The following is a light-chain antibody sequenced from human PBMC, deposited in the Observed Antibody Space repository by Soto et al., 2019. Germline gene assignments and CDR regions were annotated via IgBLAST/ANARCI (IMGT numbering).Light chain of an antibody. V-gene: IGKV3-15*01. Sequence: EIVMTQSPATLSVSPGESATLSCRASQRISRNLAWYQQKPGQAPRLLIYDASTRATAIPARFIGSGSETEFTHPISSLLSEDSAVYYYQQYNNSSPWTFGQGTKVEIK. J-gene: IGKJ1*01. CDR2: DAS. CDR1: QRISRN. CDR3: QQYNNSSPWT.